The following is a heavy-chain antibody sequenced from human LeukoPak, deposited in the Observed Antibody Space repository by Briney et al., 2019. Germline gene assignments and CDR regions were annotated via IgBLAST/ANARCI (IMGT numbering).Heavy chain of an antibody. V-gene: IGHV3-30*01. J-gene: IGHJ5*02. CDR3: ARDSGQQLANTGFDP. D-gene: IGHD6-13*01. Sequence: PGRSLRLSCAASGFTFSSYAMHWVRQAPGKGLEWVAVISYDGSNKYYADSVKGRFTISRDNSKNTLYLQMNSLRAEDTAVYYCARDSGQQLANTGFDPWGQGTLVTVSS. CDR2: ISYDGSNK. CDR1: GFTFSSYA.